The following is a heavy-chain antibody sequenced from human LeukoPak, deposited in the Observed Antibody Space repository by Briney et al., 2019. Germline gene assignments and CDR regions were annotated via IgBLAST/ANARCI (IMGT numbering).Heavy chain of an antibody. CDR2: IYTSGST. Sequence: PSQTLSLTCTVSGGSISSGSYYWSWIRQPPGKGLEWIGRIYTSGSTNYNPSLKSRVTMSVDTSKNQFSLKLSSVTAADTAVYYCARELVVGATKVGGYYYMDVWGKGTTVTVSS. CDR1: GGSISSGSYY. V-gene: IGHV4-61*02. J-gene: IGHJ6*03. CDR3: ARELVVGATKVGGYYYMDV. D-gene: IGHD1-26*01.